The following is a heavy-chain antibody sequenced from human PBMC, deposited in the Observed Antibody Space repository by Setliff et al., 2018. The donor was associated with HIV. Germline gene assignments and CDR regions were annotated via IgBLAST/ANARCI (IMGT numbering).Heavy chain of an antibody. V-gene: IGHV4-34*01. CDR3: TRSLVVTAHLDY. J-gene: IGHJ4*02. CDR1: GGSFSGYY. CDR2: INHRGNT. Sequence: PSETLSLTCAVYGGSFSGYYWNWIRQSPGKGLEWTGEINHRGNTNYNPSLKNRVTISVDTSKNQFSLKLNSVTAADTAVYYCTRSLVVTAHLDYWGQGTLVTVS. D-gene: IGHD2-21*02.